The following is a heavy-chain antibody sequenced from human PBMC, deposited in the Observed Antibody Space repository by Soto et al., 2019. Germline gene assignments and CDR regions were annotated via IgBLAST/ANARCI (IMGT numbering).Heavy chain of an antibody. CDR1: GVTFSSFG. Sequence: QVPLVESGGGVVQPGRSLRLSCAASGVTFSSFGMHWVRQAPGKGLEWVAVASYDGSYKYYADSVKGRFTISRDNSKNSLYLQMNSLRAEDTAVYYCANDRAVVATTPYFDYWGQGPLVTVSS. V-gene: IGHV3-30*18. D-gene: IGHD5-12*01. J-gene: IGHJ4*02. CDR3: ANDRAVVATTPYFDY. CDR2: ASYDGSYK.